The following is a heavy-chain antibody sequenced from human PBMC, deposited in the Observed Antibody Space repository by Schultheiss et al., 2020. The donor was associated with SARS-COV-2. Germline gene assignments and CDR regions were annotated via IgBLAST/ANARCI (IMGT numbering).Heavy chain of an antibody. V-gene: IGHV3-21*01. CDR1: GFTFSSYA. CDR3: AREAGTTSYYYYMDV. D-gene: IGHD1-7*01. J-gene: IGHJ6*03. Sequence: GGSLRLSCAASGFTFSSYAMHWVRQAPGKGLEWVSSISSSSSYIYYADSVKGRFTISRDNAKNSLYLQMNSLRAEDTAVYYCAREAGTTSYYYYMDVWGKGTTVTVSS. CDR2: ISSSSSYI.